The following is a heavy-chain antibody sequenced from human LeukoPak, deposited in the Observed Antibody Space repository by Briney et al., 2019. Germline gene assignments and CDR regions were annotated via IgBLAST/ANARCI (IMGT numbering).Heavy chain of an antibody. CDR1: GYTFTSYG. D-gene: IGHD4-17*01. Sequence: ASVKVSCKASGYTFTSYGISWVRQAPGQGLEWMGTIVPDGGRTNYAQKFQGRVTVTRDTSTSTVYMELSSLRSEDTAVYYCARVFTVTYAYFDYWGQGTLVTVSS. J-gene: IGHJ4*02. V-gene: IGHV1-46*01. CDR3: ARVFTVTYAYFDY. CDR2: IVPDGGRT.